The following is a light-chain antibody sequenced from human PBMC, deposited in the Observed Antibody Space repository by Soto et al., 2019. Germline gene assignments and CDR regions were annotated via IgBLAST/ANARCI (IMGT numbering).Light chain of an antibody. J-gene: IGLJ3*02. V-gene: IGLV2-14*01. Sequence: QSALTQPASVSGSPGQSITISCTGTSSDVGGYNYVSWYQQHPGKAPKLMIYEVSNRPSGVSNRFSGSKSGNTASLTIFGLQAEDEADYYCSSYTSSISPNWVFGGGTKLTFL. CDR1: SSDVGGYNY. CDR2: EVS. CDR3: SSYTSSISPNWV.